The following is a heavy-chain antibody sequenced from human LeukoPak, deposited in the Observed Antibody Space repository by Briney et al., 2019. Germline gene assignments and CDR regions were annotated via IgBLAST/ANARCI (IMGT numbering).Heavy chain of an antibody. CDR1: GGSISSSSYY. CDR3: ARDFDQGSYYFDY. V-gene: IGHV4-39*07. Sequence: PSETLSLTCTVSGGSISSSSYYWGWIRQPPGKGLEWIGSIYYSGSTYYNPSLKSRVTISVDTSKNQFSLKLSSVTAADTAVYYCARDFDQGSYYFDYWGQGTLVTVSS. D-gene: IGHD3-9*01. J-gene: IGHJ4*02. CDR2: IYYSGST.